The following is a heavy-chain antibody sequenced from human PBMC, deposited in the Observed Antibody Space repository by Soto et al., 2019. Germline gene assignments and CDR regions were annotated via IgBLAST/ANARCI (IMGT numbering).Heavy chain of an antibody. J-gene: IGHJ5*02. D-gene: IGHD3-22*01. CDR2: IYHSGST. CDR1: GGSISSGGYS. Sequence: SETLSLTCAVSGGSISSGGYSWSWIRQPPGKGLEWIGYIYHSGSTYYNPSLKSRVTISVDRSKNQFSLKLSSVTAADTAVYYCARGGKYYYDSSGYPWFDPWGQGTLVTVSS. CDR3: ARGGKYYYDSSGYPWFDP. V-gene: IGHV4-30-2*01.